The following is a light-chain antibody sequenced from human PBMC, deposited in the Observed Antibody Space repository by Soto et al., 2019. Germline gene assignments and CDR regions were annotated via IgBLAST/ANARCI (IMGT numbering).Light chain of an antibody. V-gene: IGKV1-5*01. CDR2: DAS. CDR3: QQYNSPPT. CDR1: QSISSW. Sequence: DIQMTQSPSTLSASVGDIVTITCRASQSISSWLAWYQQKPGKAPKLLIYDASSLESGVPSRFSGSGSGTEFTLTISSLQPDDFATYYCQQYNSPPTFGGGTKVEIK. J-gene: IGKJ4*01.